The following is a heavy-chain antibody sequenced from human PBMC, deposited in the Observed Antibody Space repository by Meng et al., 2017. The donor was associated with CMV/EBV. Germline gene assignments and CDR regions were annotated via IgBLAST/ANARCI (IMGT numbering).Heavy chain of an antibody. J-gene: IGHJ6*02. V-gene: IGHV4-31*03. Sequence: LRLSCTVSGGSISSGGYYWSWIRQHPGKGLEWIGYIYYSGSTYYNPSLKGRVTISVDTSKNQFSLKLSSVTAADTAVYYCARDNPRTGDLDVWGQGTTVTVSS. CDR3: ARDNPRTGDLDV. CDR2: IYYSGST. D-gene: IGHD3-10*01. CDR1: GGSISSGGYY.